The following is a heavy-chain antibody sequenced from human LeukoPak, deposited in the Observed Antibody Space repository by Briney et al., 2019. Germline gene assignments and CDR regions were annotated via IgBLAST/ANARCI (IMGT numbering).Heavy chain of an antibody. J-gene: IGHJ4*02. Sequence: SETLSLTCAVSSGSISSYYWSWIRQPPGKGLEWIGYIYYSGSTNYNPYLKSRVPISVDTSKSQFSLKLSSVTAADTAVYYCARQQLSQLYYFDYWGQGTLVTVSS. CDR3: ARQQLSQLYYFDY. CDR2: IYYSGST. V-gene: IGHV4-59*01. CDR1: SGSISSYY. D-gene: IGHD6-13*01.